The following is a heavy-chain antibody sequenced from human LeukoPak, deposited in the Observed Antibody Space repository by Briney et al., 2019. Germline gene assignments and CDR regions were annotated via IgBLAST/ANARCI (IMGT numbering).Heavy chain of an antibody. CDR2: IYTSGST. V-gene: IGHV4-61*02. Sequence: SETLSLTCTVSGGSISSGSYYWSWIRQPAGKGLEWIGRIYTSGSTNYNPSLKSRVTISVDTSKNQFSLKLSSVTAADTAVYYCASNDSGSGSSFDYWGQGTLVTVSS. CDR1: GGSISSGSYY. J-gene: IGHJ4*02. D-gene: IGHD3-10*01. CDR3: ASNDSGSGSSFDY.